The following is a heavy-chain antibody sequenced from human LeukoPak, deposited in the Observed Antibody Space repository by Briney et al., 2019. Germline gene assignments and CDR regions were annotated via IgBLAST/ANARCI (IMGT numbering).Heavy chain of an antibody. CDR2: FYYSRGT. V-gene: IGHV4-59*01. CDR1: GDSITSFY. CDR3: ARAISAWSYFYYMDV. Sequence: SETLSLTCTVSGDSITSFYWSWIRQSPGKGLEWIGYFYYSRGTTYNPSLRSRATISADTSQNQFSVKLRSVTAADTAVYYCARAISAWSYFYYMDVWGKGTTVTVSS. J-gene: IGHJ6*03. D-gene: IGHD6-19*01.